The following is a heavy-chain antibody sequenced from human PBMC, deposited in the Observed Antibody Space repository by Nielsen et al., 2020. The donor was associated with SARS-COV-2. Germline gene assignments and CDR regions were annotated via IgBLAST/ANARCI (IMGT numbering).Heavy chain of an antibody. CDR3: ARDQPRFDY. CDR1: GFTFSSYG. CDR2: IWYDGSNK. V-gene: IGHV3-33*01. Sequence: GESLKISCAASGFTFSSYGMHWVRQAPGKGLEWVAVIWYDGSNKYYADSVKGRFTISRDNSKNTLYLQMNSLRAEDTAVYYCARDQPRFDYWGQGTLVTVSS. J-gene: IGHJ4*02.